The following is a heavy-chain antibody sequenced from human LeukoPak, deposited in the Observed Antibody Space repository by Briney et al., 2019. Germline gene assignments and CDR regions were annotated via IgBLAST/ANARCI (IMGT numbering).Heavy chain of an antibody. CDR1: GYTFTGYY. J-gene: IGHJ4*02. D-gene: IGHD3-22*01. V-gene: IGHV1-2*02. CDR3: ARGPYSSSWYYYDSSGYYFHFDY. Sequence: ASVKVSCKASGYTFTGYYMHWVRQAPGQGLEWMGWINPNSGGTNYAQKFQGRVTMTRDTSVSTAYMELSRLRPDDTAVYYCARGPYSSSWYYYDSSGYYFHFDYWGQGTLVTVSS. CDR2: INPNSGGT.